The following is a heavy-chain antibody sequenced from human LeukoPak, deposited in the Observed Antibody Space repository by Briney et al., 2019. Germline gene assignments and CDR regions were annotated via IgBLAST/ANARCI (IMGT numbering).Heavy chain of an antibody. CDR2: INHSGGT. V-gene: IGHV4-34*01. D-gene: IGHD3-10*01. Sequence: SETLSLTCAVYGGSFSGYYWSWIRQPPGKGLEWIGEINHSGGTNYNPSLKSRVTISVDTSKNQFSLKLSSVTAADTAVYYCARGGLLWFGELGPWFDPWGQGTLVTVSS. CDR3: ARGGLLWFGELGPWFDP. CDR1: GGSFSGYY. J-gene: IGHJ5*02.